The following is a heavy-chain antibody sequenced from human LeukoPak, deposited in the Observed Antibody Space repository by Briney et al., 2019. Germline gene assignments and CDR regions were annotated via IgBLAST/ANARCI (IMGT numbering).Heavy chain of an antibody. J-gene: IGHJ4*02. V-gene: IGHV3-69-1*01. CDR2: ISFNSVI. D-gene: IGHD2-21*02. Sequence: PGGSLRLSCAASGFTFSSYEMNWVRQAPGKGLEWVSSISFNSVIFYADSVKGRFTISRDNAKNSLFLQMNSLRVEDTAVYYCAREQTRGGDLHYWGQGALVTVSS. CDR3: AREQTRGGDLHY. CDR1: GFTFSSYE.